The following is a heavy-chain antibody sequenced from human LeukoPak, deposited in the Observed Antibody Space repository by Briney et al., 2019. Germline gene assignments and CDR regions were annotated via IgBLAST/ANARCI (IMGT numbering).Heavy chain of an antibody. J-gene: IGHJ4*02. CDR3: ARAHSSSWYHFFDY. Sequence: PSETLSLTCTVSGGSISSYYWSWIRQPPGKGLEGIGYIYYSGSTNYNPSLKSRVTISVDTSKNQFSLKLSSVTAADTAVYYCARAHSSSWYHFFDYWGQGTLVTVSS. V-gene: IGHV4-59*01. CDR2: IYYSGST. CDR1: GGSISSYY. D-gene: IGHD6-13*01.